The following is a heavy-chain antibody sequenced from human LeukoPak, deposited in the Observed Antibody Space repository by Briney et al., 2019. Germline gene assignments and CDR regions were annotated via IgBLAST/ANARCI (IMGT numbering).Heavy chain of an antibody. CDR1: GYTFTSYG. D-gene: IGHD3-22*01. V-gene: IGHV1-18*01. CDR3: ARDFHSSGYYHYFNY. CDR2: ISAYNGNT. Sequence: ASVKVSCKASGYTFTSYGMSWVRQAPGQGLEWMGWISAYNGNTNYAQKLQGRVTMTTDTSTSTAYMELRSLRSDDTAVYYCARDFHSSGYYHYFNYWGQGTLVTVSS. J-gene: IGHJ4*02.